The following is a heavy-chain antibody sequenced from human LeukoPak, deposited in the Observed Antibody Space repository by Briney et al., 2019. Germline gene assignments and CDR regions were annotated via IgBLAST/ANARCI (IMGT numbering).Heavy chain of an antibody. V-gene: IGHV3-15*01. J-gene: IGHJ4*02. CDR1: GFTFSNYA. CDR3: TTVHYYDSSGYATYYFDY. CDR2: IKSKTDGGTT. D-gene: IGHD3-22*01. Sequence: GGSLRLSCAASGFTFSNYAMSWVRQAPGKGLEWVGRIKSKTDGGTTDYAAPVKGRFTISRDDSKNTLYLQMNSLKTEDTAVYYCTTVHYYDSSGYATYYFDYWGQGTLVTVSS.